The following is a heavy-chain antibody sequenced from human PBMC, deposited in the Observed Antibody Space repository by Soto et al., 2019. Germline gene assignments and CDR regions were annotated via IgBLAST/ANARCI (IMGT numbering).Heavy chain of an antibody. CDR2: IYHSGST. Sequence: QLQLQESGSGLVKPSQTLSLTCAVSGGSISSGGYSWSWIRQPPGKGLEWIGYIYHSGSTYYNPSLKSRVTISVDRSKNQFSLKLSSVTAADTAVYYCARGASYGSGSYSFDYWGQGTLVTVSS. CDR1: GGSISSGGYS. D-gene: IGHD3-10*01. J-gene: IGHJ4*02. CDR3: ARGASYGSGSYSFDY. V-gene: IGHV4-30-2*01.